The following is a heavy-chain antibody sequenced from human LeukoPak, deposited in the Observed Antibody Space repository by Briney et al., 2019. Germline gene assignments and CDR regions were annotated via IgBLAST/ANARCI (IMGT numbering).Heavy chain of an antibody. D-gene: IGHD2-2*01. CDR1: VYTFTSYD. J-gene: IGHJ6*03. CDR3: ARGRIGYCSSTRSYYMDV. V-gene: IGHV1-8*01. Sequence: GASVKVSCKASVYTFTSYDINWVRQATGQGLEWMGWMNPNSGNTDYAQKFQGRGTITRDTAISTAYMELNSMRSANTDVNYCARGRIGYCSSTRSYYMDVWGKGHTVTVSS. CDR2: MNPNSGNT.